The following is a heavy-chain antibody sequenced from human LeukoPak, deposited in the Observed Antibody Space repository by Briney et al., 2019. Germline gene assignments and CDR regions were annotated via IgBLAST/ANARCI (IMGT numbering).Heavy chain of an antibody. V-gene: IGHV3-21*01. Sequence: PGGSLRLSCAASGFTFSIYSMNWVRQAPGKGLEWVSSISSSSSYIYYADSVKGRFTISRDNAKNSLYLQMNSLRAEDTAVYYCARERAYDSSGYYYYFDYWGQGTLVTVSS. CDR1: GFTFSIYS. J-gene: IGHJ4*02. D-gene: IGHD3-22*01. CDR3: ARERAYDSSGYYYYFDY. CDR2: ISSSSSYI.